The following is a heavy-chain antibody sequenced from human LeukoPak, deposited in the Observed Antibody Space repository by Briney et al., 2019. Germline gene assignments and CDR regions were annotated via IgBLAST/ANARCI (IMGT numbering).Heavy chain of an antibody. D-gene: IGHD2-15*01. V-gene: IGHV3-9*01. Sequence: GGSLRLSCAASGFTFNDYAFHWVRQAPGKGLEWVSSIAWNSGTKGYADPVKGRFTISRDNANNSLYLQMNSLRVEDTALYYCVGYCSGGDCYSGHMDVWGKGTMVIVSS. CDR3: VGYCSGGDCYSGHMDV. CDR2: IAWNSGTK. J-gene: IGHJ6*03. CDR1: GFTFNDYA.